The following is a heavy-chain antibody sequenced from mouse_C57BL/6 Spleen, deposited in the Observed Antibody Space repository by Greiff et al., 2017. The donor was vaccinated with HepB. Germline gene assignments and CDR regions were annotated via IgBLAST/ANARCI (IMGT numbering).Heavy chain of an antibody. CDR3: ARWGDHDYAMDY. CDR1: GYTFTSYG. CDR2: IYPRSGNT. Sequence: VKLVESGAELARPGASVKLSCKASGYTFTSYGISWVKQRTGQGLEWIGEIYPRSGNTDYNEKFKGKATLTADKSSSTAYMELRSLTSEDSAVYFCARWGDHDYAMDYWGQGTSVTVSS. V-gene: IGHV1-81*01. J-gene: IGHJ4*01.